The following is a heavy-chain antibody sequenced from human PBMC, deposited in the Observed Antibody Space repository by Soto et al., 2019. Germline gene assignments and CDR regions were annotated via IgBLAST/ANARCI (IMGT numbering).Heavy chain of an antibody. CDR1: GLTFSSYA. J-gene: IGHJ4*02. Sequence: GGSLRLSCSASGLTFSSYAMSWVRKAPGKGLEWVSAISGSGGSTYYADSVKGRFTISRDNSKNTLYLQMNSLRAEDTAVYYCAKVDTAMATGYFDYWGQGTLVTVSS. V-gene: IGHV3-23*01. CDR3: AKVDTAMATGYFDY. CDR2: ISGSGGST. D-gene: IGHD5-18*01.